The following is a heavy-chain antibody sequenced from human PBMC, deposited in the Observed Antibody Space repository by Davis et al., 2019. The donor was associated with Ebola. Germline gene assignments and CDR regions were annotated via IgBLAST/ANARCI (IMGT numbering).Heavy chain of an antibody. V-gene: IGHV3-7*01. D-gene: IGHD3-10*01. Sequence: GGSLRLSCAASGFTFSSYWMSWVRQAPGKGLEWVANIKQDGSEKYYADSVKGRFTISRDNSKNTLYLQMNSLRAEDTAVYYCAKDRAKDYYGMDVWGQGTTVTVSS. J-gene: IGHJ6*02. CDR3: AKDRAKDYYGMDV. CDR1: GFTFSSYW. CDR2: IKQDGSEK.